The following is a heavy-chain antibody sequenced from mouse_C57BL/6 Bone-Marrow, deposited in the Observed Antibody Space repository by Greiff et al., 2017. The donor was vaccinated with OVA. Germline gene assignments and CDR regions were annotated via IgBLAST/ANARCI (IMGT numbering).Heavy chain of an antibody. CDR1: GISITTGNYR. Sequence: EVKLQESGPGLVKPSQTVFLTCTVTGISITTGNYRWSWIRPFPGNKLEWIGYIYYSGTITYNPSLTSRTTITRDTPKNQFFLEMNSLTAEDTATYYCARENWEAMDYWGQGTSVTVSS. J-gene: IGHJ4*01. CDR3: ARENWEAMDY. CDR2: IYYSGTI. V-gene: IGHV3-5*01. D-gene: IGHD4-1*01.